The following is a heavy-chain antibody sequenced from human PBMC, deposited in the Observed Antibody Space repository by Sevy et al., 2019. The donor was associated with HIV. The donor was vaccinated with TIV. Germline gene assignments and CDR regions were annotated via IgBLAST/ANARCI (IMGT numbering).Heavy chain of an antibody. V-gene: IGHV5-51*01. CDR3: ARPSLRPVYGMDV. CDR1: GYSFTSYW. J-gene: IGHJ6*02. CDR2: IYPGDSDT. Sequence: GESLKISCKGSGYSFTSYWIGWVRQMPGKGLEWMGIIYPGDSDTRYSPSFQGQVTISADKSISTAYLQWSSLKASDTAMYYCARPSLRPVYGMDVWGQGTTVTVSS.